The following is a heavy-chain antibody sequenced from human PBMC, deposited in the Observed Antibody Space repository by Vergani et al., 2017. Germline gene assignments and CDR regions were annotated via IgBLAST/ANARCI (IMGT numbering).Heavy chain of an antibody. CDR1: GGSISSGGYS. Sequence: QLQLQESGSGLVKPSQTLSLTCAVSGGSISSGGYSWSWIRQPPGKGLEWIGYIYHSGSTYYNPSLKSRVTISVDRSKNQFSLKPSSVTAADTAVYYCARLYSSVVIGGFDPWGQGTLSPSPQ. D-gene: IGHD3-22*01. CDR3: ARLYSSVVIGGFDP. V-gene: IGHV4-30-2*01. CDR2: IYHSGST. J-gene: IGHJ5*02.